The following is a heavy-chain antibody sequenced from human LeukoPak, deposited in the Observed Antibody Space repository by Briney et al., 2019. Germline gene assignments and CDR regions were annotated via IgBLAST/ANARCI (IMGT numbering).Heavy chain of an antibody. D-gene: IGHD3-22*01. CDR3: AKAYDSSGYYRLRTNHYFDY. CDR1: GFTFSSNA. Sequence: GGSLRLSCAASGFTFSSNAMSWVRQAPGKGLEWVSAISGSGGSTYYADSVKGRFTISRDNSKNTLYLQMNSLRAEDTAVYYCAKAYDSSGYYRLRTNHYFDYWGQGTLVTVSS. J-gene: IGHJ4*02. CDR2: ISGSGGST. V-gene: IGHV3-23*01.